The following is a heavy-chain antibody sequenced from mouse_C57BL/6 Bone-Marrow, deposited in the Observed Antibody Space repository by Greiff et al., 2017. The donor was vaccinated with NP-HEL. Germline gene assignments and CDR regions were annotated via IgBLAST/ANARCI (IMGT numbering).Heavy chain of an antibody. V-gene: IGHV1-76*01. CDR2: IYPGSGDT. CDR1: GYTFTDYY. CDR3: ARWGAYAMDY. Sequence: QVQLKQSGAELVRPGASVKLSCKASGYTFTDYYINWVKQRPGQGLEWIARIYPGSGDTYYNEKFKGKATLTAEKSSSTAYMQLSSLTSEDSAVYFCARWGAYAMDYWGQGTSVTVSS. J-gene: IGHJ4*01.